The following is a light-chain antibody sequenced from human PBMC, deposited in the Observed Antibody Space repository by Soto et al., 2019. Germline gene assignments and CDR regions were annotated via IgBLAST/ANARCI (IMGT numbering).Light chain of an antibody. J-gene: IGLJ1*01. Sequence: QSVLTQPASVSGSPGPSITISCTGTSSDVGAYTFVSWYQQHPDKVPKLMIFDVSRRPSGVSDRFSGSKSGNTASLTISGLQPEDEADYYCSSYTSSSTHVFGSGTSSPS. CDR3: SSYTSSSTHV. V-gene: IGLV2-14*03. CDR2: DVS. CDR1: SSDVGAYTF.